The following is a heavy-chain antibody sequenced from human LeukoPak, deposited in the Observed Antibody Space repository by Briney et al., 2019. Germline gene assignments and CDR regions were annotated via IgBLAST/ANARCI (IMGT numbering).Heavy chain of an antibody. CDR3: AKDQGYSGYDFYY. Sequence: PGGSLRLSCAVSGFTFSSYTINWVRQAPGKGLEWVSSISSSSSYIYYADSVKGRFTISRDNAKNSLSLQMNSLRAEDTAVYYCAKDQGYSGYDFYYWGQGTLVTVSS. CDR2: ISSSSSYI. D-gene: IGHD5-12*01. V-gene: IGHV3-21*04. J-gene: IGHJ4*02. CDR1: GFTFSSYT.